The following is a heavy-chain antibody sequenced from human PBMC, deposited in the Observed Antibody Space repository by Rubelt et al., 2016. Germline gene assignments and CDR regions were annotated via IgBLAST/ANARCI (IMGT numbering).Heavy chain of an antibody. J-gene: IGHJ3*02. CDR1: GGSISSYY. CDR2: IYYSGST. D-gene: IGHD4-17*01. CDR3: AREAVTHDAFDI. Sequence: QVQLQESGPGLVKPSETLSLTCTVSGGSISSYYWSWIRQPPGKGLEWIGYIYYSGSTYYNPSLKSRVTISVDTSKNQFSLKLSSVTAADTAVYYCAREAVTHDAFDIWGQGTMVTVSS. V-gene: IGHV4-59*12.